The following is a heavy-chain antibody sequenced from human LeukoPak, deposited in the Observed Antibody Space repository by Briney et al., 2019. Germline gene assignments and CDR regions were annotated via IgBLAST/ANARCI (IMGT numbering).Heavy chain of an antibody. V-gene: IGHV1-8*01. D-gene: IGHD6-6*01. J-gene: IGHJ4*02. CDR3: ARYGARRGY. CDR1: GSTFTSYD. CDR2: MNPNSGNT. Sequence: ASVKFSCKAFGSTFTSYDINWVRQATGQGLEWMGWMNPNSGNTGYAQKFQGRVTMTRNTSISTAYMELSSLRSEDTAVYYCARYGARRGYWGQGTLVTVSS.